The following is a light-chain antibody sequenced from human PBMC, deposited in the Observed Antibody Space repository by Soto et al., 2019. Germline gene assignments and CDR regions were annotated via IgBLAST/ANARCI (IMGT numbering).Light chain of an antibody. CDR3: CSYAGSYTLV. J-gene: IGLJ2*01. Sequence: QSALTQPRSVSGSPGQSVTISCTGTSSDVGGYNYVSWYQQHPGKAPKLMIYDVSKQPSGVPDRFSGSKSGNTASLTISGLQAEDEADYYCCSYAGSYTLVFGGGTKLTLL. CDR2: DVS. CDR1: SSDVGGYNY. V-gene: IGLV2-11*01.